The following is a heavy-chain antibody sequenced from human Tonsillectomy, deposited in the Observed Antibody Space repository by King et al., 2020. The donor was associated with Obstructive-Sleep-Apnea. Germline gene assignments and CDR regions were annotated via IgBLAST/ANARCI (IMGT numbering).Heavy chain of an antibody. CDR1: ELTFNNYA. V-gene: IGHV3-23*04. D-gene: IGHD3-3*01. CDR3: AKDRLISYDFWSGVGMDV. Sequence: VQLVESGGGSVQPGGSLRLSCAASELTFNNYAMSCVRQAPGKGLAWVSTISGRGGSTYYADSVKGRFTISRDNSKNTLYLQMNSRRAEDTPVYYCAKDRLISYDFWSGVGMDVWGQGTTVTVSS. CDR2: ISGRGGST. J-gene: IGHJ6*02.